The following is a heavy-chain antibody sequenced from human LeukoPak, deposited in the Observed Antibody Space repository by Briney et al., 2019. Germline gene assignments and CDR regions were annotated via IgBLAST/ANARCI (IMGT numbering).Heavy chain of an antibody. D-gene: IGHD3-22*01. Sequence: SETLSLTCAVSGDSISSTNWWSWVRQAPGKGLEWIGEIYHTGSTNYNPSLKSRLTISVDKSNNQFSLNLSSVTAADTAVYYCAREGSSGYSIDPWGQGTLVTVSS. CDR3: AREGSSGYSIDP. J-gene: IGHJ5*02. V-gene: IGHV4-4*02. CDR2: IYHTGST. CDR1: GDSISSTNW.